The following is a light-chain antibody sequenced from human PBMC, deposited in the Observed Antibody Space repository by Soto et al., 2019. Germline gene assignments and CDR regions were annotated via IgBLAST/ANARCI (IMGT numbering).Light chain of an antibody. Sequence: DIVLTQSPGTLSLSPGERATLSCRASQTVSNNYLAWYQQRPGQAPRLLIYGASSRATGIPDRFIGSGSGTDFSLTIDRLEPEDLAMYYCQQYGSSPTWTFGQGTKVEIK. V-gene: IGKV3-20*01. CDR3: QQYGSSPTWT. J-gene: IGKJ1*01. CDR2: GAS. CDR1: QTVSNNY.